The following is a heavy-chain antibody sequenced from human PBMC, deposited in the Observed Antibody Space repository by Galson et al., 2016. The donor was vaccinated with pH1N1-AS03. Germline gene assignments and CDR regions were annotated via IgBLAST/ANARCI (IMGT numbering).Heavy chain of an antibody. J-gene: IGHJ4*02. CDR1: GGTFGSYG. V-gene: IGHV1-69*13. D-gene: IGHD3-22*01. CDR3: ARDRHYDTSGRFYYESEH. CDR2: IIPPSGTT. Sequence: SVKVSCKASGGTFGSYGISWVRQAPGQGLEWVGGIIPPSGTTDYAQRFQDRVTITADDSTNTAYMELNSLTSEDTAVYFCARDRHYDTSGRFYYESEHWGQGTLVIVSS.